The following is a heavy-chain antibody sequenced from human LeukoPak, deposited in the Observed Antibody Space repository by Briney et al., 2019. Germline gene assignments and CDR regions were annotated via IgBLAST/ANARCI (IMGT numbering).Heavy chain of an antibody. J-gene: IGHJ4*02. D-gene: IGHD1-1*01. CDR3: ASNWSDFDY. V-gene: IGHV4-38-2*02. CDR1: GYFITSGHY. Sequence: SETLSLTCTVSGYFITSGHYWGWTRQPPGKGLEWVGSIYEGETTYYNPSLKTRLTISLDTSKNQFSLKLSSVTAADTAVYYCASNWSDFDYWGQGILVTVSS. CDR2: IYEGETT.